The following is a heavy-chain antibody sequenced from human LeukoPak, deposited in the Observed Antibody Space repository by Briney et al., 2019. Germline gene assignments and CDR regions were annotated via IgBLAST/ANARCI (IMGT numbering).Heavy chain of an antibody. V-gene: IGHV3-53*01. J-gene: IGHJ3*02. CDR1: GFTVSSNY. CDR2: IYSGGNT. Sequence: GGSLRLSCAASGFTVSSNYMSWVRQAPGKGLEWVSVIYSGGNTYYADSVKGRFTISRDNSKNTLYLQMNSLRAEDTAVYYCARDRGSSSWFDAFDIWGQGTMVTVSS. CDR3: ARDRGSSSWFDAFDI. D-gene: IGHD6-13*01.